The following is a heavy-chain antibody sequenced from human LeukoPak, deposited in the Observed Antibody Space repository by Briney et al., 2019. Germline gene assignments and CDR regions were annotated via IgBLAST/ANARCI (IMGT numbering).Heavy chain of an antibody. J-gene: IGHJ5*02. D-gene: IGHD6-19*01. Sequence: TGGSLRLSCAASGFTVSSNYMTWVRQAPGKGLEWVSGIYSGGSTYYADSVKGRFTISRDNSKNTLYLQVNGLRGDDTAVYYCARSAVTGPGWIDPWGQGTLVSVSS. CDR1: GFTVSSNY. V-gene: IGHV3-53*01. CDR3: ARSAVTGPGWIDP. CDR2: IYSGGST.